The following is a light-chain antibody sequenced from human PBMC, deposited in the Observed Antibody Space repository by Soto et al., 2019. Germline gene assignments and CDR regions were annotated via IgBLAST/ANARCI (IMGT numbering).Light chain of an antibody. V-gene: IGLV4-69*01. CDR3: QTWGAGTVV. J-gene: IGLJ2*01. CDR2: VNSDGSH. Sequence: QPVLTQSPSASASLGASVKLTCTLSSGRSSYAIAWHQQQPEKGPRYLMKVNSDGSHNKGDGIPDRFSASSSGAERYLTISSLQSEDEADYYCQTWGAGTVVFGGGTQLTVL. CDR1: SGRSSYA.